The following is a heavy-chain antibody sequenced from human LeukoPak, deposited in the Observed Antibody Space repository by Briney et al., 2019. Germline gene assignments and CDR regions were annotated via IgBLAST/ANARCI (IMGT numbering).Heavy chain of an antibody. V-gene: IGHV3-7*01. CDR3: ARDGYYGSGSPRYTYYYFYGMDV. CDR1: GFTFSSYW. J-gene: IGHJ6*02. Sequence: GGSLRLSCAASGFTFSSYWMSWVRQAPGKGLEWVANIKQDGSEKYYVDSVKGRFTISRDNAKNSLYLQMNSLRAEDTAVYYCARDGYYGSGSPRYTYYYFYGMDVWGQGTTVTVSS. D-gene: IGHD3-10*01. CDR2: IKQDGSEK.